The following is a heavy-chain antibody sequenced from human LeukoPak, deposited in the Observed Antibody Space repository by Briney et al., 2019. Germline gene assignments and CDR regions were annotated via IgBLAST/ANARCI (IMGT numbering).Heavy chain of an antibody. D-gene: IGHD3-10*01. CDR2: INHSGST. J-gene: IGHJ4*02. V-gene: IGHV4-34*01. CDR1: GGSFSGYY. Sequence: PSETLSLTCAVYGGSFSGYYWSWIRQPPGKGLEWIGEINHSGSTNYNPSLKSRVTISVDTSKNQFSLKLSSVTAADTAVYYCASQVYYGSGSYHMGLDDYWGQGTLVTVSS. CDR3: ASQVYYGSGSYHMGLDDY.